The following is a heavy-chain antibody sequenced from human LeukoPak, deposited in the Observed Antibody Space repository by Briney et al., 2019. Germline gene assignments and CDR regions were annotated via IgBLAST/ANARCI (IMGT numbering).Heavy chain of an antibody. D-gene: IGHD3-22*01. Sequence: PSETLSLTCTVSGGSISSYFWNWIRQPPGKGPEWFGYIYYSGSTNYNPSLKSRVTISIDTSKNQFSLKLSSVTAADTAVYYCARRAYSSGYYFFDYWGQGTLVTVSS. V-gene: IGHV4-59*01. CDR2: IYYSGST. CDR3: ARRAYSSGYYFFDY. CDR1: GGSISSYF. J-gene: IGHJ4*02.